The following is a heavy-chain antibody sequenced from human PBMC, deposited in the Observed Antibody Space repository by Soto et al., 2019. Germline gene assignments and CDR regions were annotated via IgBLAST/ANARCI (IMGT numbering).Heavy chain of an antibody. CDR3: AGGDATKIVVTTYYGLDV. V-gene: IGHV1-69*12. J-gene: IGHJ6*02. CDR2: IIPVFGTP. D-gene: IGHD3-22*01. CDR1: GGSFNNYG. Sequence: QVQVVQSGAEVKKPGSSVKVSCKASGGSFNNYGISWVRQAPGQGLEWMGGIIPVFGTPHYAQKFQDRVTITADESTSTVYMEVSSLTSEDTAVYYWAGGDATKIVVTTYYGLDVWGQGTTVTVSS.